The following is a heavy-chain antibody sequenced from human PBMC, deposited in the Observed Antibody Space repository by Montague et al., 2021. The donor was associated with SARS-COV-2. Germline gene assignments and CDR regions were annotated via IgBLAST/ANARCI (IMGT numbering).Heavy chain of an antibody. D-gene: IGHD1-26*01. Sequence: CAISGDSVSSNSATWHWIRQSSSRGLEWLGRTYYRSRWSNDYAVSVRSRIIINPDTSTNQFSLQLSSVTPEDTAVYFCARERWAVGVSFDYWGQGTLVTVSP. V-gene: IGHV6-1*01. CDR1: GDSVSSNSAT. J-gene: IGHJ4*02. CDR2: TYYRSRWSN. CDR3: ARERWAVGVSFDY.